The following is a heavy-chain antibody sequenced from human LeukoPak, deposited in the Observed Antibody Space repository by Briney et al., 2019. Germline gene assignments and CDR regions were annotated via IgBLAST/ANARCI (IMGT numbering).Heavy chain of an antibody. J-gene: IGHJ4*02. D-gene: IGHD6-19*01. CDR3: ARGHLAAVAGIFDY. V-gene: IGHV3-23*01. CDR2: ISDSGDTT. CDR1: AFTFVTNA. Sequence: GRSPTPSWAPFAFTFVTNAMNWVRQPPGNGLEWVSLISDSGDTTYYADSVKGRFTISRDNSKNTLSLQMNSLRAEDTAVYYCARGHLAAVAGIFDYWGLGTLVTVSS.